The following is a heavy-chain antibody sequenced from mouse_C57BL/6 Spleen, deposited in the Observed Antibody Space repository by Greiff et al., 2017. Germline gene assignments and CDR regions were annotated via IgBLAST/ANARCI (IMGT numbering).Heavy chain of an antibody. J-gene: IGHJ2*01. Sequence: EVQLQQSGPELVKPGASVKIPCTASGYPFTDYNMDWVKQSPGKSLAWIGDINPNNGGTIYTQKFKGKATVTVDKSSSTAYMERRSLTSEDTAVYYGARTDYSNYFDYWGQGTTLTVSS. CDR3: ARTDYSNYFDY. CDR2: INPNNGGT. D-gene: IGHD2-5*01. CDR1: GYPFTDYN. V-gene: IGHV1-18*01.